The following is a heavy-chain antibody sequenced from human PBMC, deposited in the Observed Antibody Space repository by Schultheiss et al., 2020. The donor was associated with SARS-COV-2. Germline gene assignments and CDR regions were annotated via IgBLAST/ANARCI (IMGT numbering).Heavy chain of an antibody. V-gene: IGHV3-33*03. D-gene: IGHD2/OR15-2a*01. J-gene: IGHJ4*02. CDR3: SKDTFGPSDS. Sequence: GGSLRLSCAASGFTFSSYGMHWVRQAPGKGLEWVAVIWYDGSNKYYADSVKGRFTISRDNAKSTLYLEMNSLRDDDTAVYFCSKDTFGPSDSWGQGILVTVSS. CDR1: GFTFSSYG. CDR2: IWYDGSNK.